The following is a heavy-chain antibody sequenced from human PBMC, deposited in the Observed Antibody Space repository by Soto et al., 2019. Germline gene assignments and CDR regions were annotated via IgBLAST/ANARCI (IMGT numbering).Heavy chain of an antibody. CDR1: GFTFSSYA. D-gene: IGHD3-9*01. V-gene: IGHV3-23*01. Sequence: GGSLRLSCAASGFTFSSYAMSWVRQAPGKGLEWVSAISGSGGSTYYADSVKGRFTISRDNSKNTLYLQMNSRRAEDTAVYYCSMTYDILTCYYYDYGMDYWGQGTTVTVSS. J-gene: IGHJ6*02. CDR3: SMTYDILTCYYYDYGMDY. CDR2: ISGSGGST.